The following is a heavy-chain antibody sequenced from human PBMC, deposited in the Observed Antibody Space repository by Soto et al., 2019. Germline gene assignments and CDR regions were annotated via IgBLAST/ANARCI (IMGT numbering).Heavy chain of an antibody. CDR1: GGSISSYC. V-gene: IGHV4-59*01. CDR2: IYYSVST. J-gene: IGHJ5*02. Sequence: PSEILSLTCTVSGGSISSYCWSWIRQPPGKGLEWIGYIYYSVSTNYNPSLKSRVTISVDTSKNQFSLKLSSVTAADTAVYYCARLPKGYWFDPWGQGTLVTVSS. CDR3: ARLPKGYWFDP.